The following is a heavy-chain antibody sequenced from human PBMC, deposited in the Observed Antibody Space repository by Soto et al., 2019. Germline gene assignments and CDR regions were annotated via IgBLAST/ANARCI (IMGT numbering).Heavy chain of an antibody. CDR2: IYHSGNT. CDR3: ARRWGEGRVDY. Sequence: QVQLQESGPGLVKPSGTLSLTCAVSGGSISSSNWWSWVRQPPGKGLEWIGEIYHSGNTNYNPSLKSRVTMAVDKSRNQFXXXLSSVTAADTAVYYCARRWGEGRVDYWGHGTLVTVSS. D-gene: IGHD3-10*01. V-gene: IGHV4-4*02. CDR1: GGSISSSNW. J-gene: IGHJ4*01.